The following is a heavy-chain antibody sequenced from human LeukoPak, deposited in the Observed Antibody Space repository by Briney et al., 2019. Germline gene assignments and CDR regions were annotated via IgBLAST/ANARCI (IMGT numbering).Heavy chain of an antibody. CDR3: ARERGYSYRYGDY. V-gene: IGHV3-21*01. CDR1: GFTFSSYS. J-gene: IGHJ4*02. D-gene: IGHD5-18*01. Sequence: GGSLRLSCAASGFTFSSYSLNWVRQAPGNGLEWVSSISSSSSYIYYADSVKGRFTISRDNAKNSLYLQMNSLRAEDTAVYYCARERGYSYRYGDYWGQGTLVTVSS. CDR2: ISSSSSYI.